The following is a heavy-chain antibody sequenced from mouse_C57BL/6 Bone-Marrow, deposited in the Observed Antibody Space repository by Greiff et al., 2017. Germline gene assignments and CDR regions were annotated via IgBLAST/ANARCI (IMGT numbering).Heavy chain of an antibody. CDR3: ASSSYYGSSYWFAY. V-gene: IGHV1-64*01. J-gene: IGHJ3*01. CDR2: IHPNSGST. D-gene: IGHD1-1*01. Sequence: QVQLQQPGAELVKPGASVKLSCKASGYTFTSYWMHWVKQRPGQGLEWIGMIHPNSGSTKYNEKVKSKATLTVDKSSSTAYMQLSSLTSEDSAVYYCASSSYYGSSYWFAYWGQGTLVTVSA. CDR1: GYTFTSYW.